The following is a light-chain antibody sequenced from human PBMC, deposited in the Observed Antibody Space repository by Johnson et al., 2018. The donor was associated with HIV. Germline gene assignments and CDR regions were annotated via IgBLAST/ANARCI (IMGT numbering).Light chain of an antibody. Sequence: QSVLTQPPSVSAAQGQKVTISCSGIGSNIGDNYVSWYQHLPGTAPRLLIYDDIKRPSGIPDRFSGSTSGTSATLAITGLPTGDEDDDFCGTWDTSLSAGHVFGTGTKVTVL. J-gene: IGLJ1*01. V-gene: IGLV1-51*01. CDR2: DDI. CDR1: GSNIGDNY. CDR3: GTWDTSLSAGHV.